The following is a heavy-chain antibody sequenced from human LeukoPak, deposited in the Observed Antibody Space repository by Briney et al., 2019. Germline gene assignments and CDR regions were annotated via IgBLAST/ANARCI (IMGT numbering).Heavy chain of an antibody. J-gene: IGHJ3*02. CDR3: ARDRAVAASGGDAFDI. CDR1: GGSISSYY. CDR2: IYYSGST. D-gene: IGHD6-19*01. Sequence: PSETLSLTCTVSGGSISSYYWSWIRQPPGKGLEWIGYIYYSGSTNYNPSLKSRVTIPVDTSKNQFSLKLSSVTAADTAVYYCARDRAVAASGGDAFDIWGQGTMVTVSS. V-gene: IGHV4-59*01.